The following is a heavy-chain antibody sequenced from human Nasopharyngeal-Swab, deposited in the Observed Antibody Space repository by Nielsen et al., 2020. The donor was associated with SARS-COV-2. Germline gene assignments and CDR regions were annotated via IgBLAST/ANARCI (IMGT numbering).Heavy chain of an antibody. V-gene: IGHV1-24*01. CDR1: GYTLTELS. CDR2: FDPEDGET. J-gene: IGHJ4*02. D-gene: IGHD6-13*01. CDR3: ATSLPLAAAFSFDY. Sequence: ASVKVSCKVSGYTLTELSTHWVRQAPGKGLEWMGGFDPEDGETIYAQKFQGRVTMTEDTSTDTAYMELSSLRSEDTAVYYCATSLPLAAAFSFDYWGQGTLVTVSS.